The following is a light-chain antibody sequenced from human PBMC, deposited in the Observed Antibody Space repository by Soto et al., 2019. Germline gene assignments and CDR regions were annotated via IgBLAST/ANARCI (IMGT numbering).Light chain of an antibody. CDR2: SND. CDR3: AAWDDSLNAYL. J-gene: IGLJ1*01. Sequence: QSVLTHPPSASGTPGQRVSISCSGSNSNIGSNNVNWYQQFPGTTPKLLIYSNDRRPSGVPERFSGSKSGTSASLAISGLQSEDDADYYCAAWDDSLNAYLFGAGTKVTVL. V-gene: IGLV1-44*01. CDR1: NSNIGSNN.